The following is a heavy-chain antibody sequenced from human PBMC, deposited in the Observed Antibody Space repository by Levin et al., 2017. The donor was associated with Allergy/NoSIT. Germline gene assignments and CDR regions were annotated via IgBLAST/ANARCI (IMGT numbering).Heavy chain of an antibody. CDR2: INSDGSFT. Sequence: GESLKISCTVSGFIFSSYWMHWVRQAPGKGLMWVSRINSDGSFTTYADSVKGRFIISRDNAKNTLYMQMNSLRAEDTAVYFCARDITGTTGFDYWGQGTLVTVSS. J-gene: IGHJ4*02. V-gene: IGHV3-74*01. CDR1: GFIFSSYW. CDR3: ARDITGTTGFDY. D-gene: IGHD1-7*01.